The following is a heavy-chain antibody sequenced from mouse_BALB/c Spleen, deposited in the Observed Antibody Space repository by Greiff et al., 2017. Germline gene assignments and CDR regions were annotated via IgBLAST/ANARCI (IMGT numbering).Heavy chain of an antibody. D-gene: IGHD1-2*01. CDR1: GYSFTSYW. CDR3: THSLLRLDAMDY. CDR2: IYPGNSDT. V-gene: IGHV1-5*01. Sequence: EVQLQQSGAVLARPGASVKMSCKASGYSFTSYWMHWVKQRPGQGLEWIGAIYPGNSDTSYNQKFKGKAKLTAVTSASTAYMELSSLTNEDSAVYYCTHSLLRLDAMDYWGQGTSVTVSS. J-gene: IGHJ4*01.